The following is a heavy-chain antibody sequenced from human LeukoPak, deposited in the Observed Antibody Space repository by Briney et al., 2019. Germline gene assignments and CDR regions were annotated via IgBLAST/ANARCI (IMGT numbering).Heavy chain of an antibody. J-gene: IGHJ4*02. CDR3: AGGPRYYDSSAYYRFDY. Sequence: SSETLSLTCTVSGGSISSYYWSWIRQPPGKGLEWIGYIYYSGSTNYNPSLKSRVTISVDTSKNQFSLKLSSVTAADTAVYYCAGGPRYYDSSAYYRFDYCGQGTLVTVSS. CDR2: IYYSGST. D-gene: IGHD3-22*01. V-gene: IGHV4-59*01. CDR1: GGSISSYY.